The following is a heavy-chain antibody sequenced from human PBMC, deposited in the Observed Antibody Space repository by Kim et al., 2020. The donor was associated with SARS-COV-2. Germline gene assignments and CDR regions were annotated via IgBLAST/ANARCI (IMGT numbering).Heavy chain of an antibody. J-gene: IGHJ4*02. Sequence: GGSLRLSCAAAGFTFGDYGMTWVRQAPGKGLEWVSGINWNGGSTGYADLVKGRFTISRDNAKNSLYLQMNSLRAEDTALYYCASGRGYDFWSANDYWGQGTLVTVSS. CDR2: INWNGGST. D-gene: IGHD3-3*01. CDR3: ASGRGYDFWSANDY. V-gene: IGHV3-20*04. CDR1: GFTFGDYG.